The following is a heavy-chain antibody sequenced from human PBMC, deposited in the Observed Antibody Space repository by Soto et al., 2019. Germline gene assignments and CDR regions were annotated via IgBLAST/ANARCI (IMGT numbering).Heavy chain of an antibody. Sequence: SETLSLTCTVSGGSISSGGYYWSWIRQHPGKGLEWIGYIYYSGSTYYNPSLKSRVTISVDTSKNQFSLKLSSVTAADTAVYYCARDRGYGDYYGMDVWGQGTTVTVSS. V-gene: IGHV4-31*03. D-gene: IGHD3-22*01. CDR3: ARDRGYGDYYGMDV. CDR2: IYYSGST. CDR1: GGSISSGGYY. J-gene: IGHJ6*02.